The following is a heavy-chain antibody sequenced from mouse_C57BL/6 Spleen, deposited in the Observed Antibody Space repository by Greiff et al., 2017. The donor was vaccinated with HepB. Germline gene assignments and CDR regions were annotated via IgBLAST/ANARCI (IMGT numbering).Heavy chain of an antibody. V-gene: IGHV1-64*01. CDR2: IHPNSGST. Sequence: QVQLQQPGAELVKPGASVKLSCKASGYTFTSYWMHWVKQRPGQGLEWIGMIHPNSGSTNYNEKFTSKATLTVDKSSSTAYMQLSSLASEDAAVYYCAREGLGRAMDYWGQGTSVTVSS. CDR3: AREGLGRAMDY. J-gene: IGHJ4*01. D-gene: IGHD4-1*01. CDR1: GYTFTSYW.